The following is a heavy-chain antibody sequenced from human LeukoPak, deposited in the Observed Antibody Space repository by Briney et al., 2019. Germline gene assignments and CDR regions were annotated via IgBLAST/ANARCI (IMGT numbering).Heavy chain of an antibody. D-gene: IGHD3-16*01. V-gene: IGHV1-18*01. Sequence: GASVKVSCKASGYTFSSYGISWVRQAPGEGLEWMGRISADNGNTNYAQKFQGRVTMTTDTSTSTAYMELRSLRSEDTAVYYCARESRGEVVIQYRNAFDIWGQGTMVTVSS. CDR1: GYTFSSYG. CDR3: ARESRGEVVIQYRNAFDI. CDR2: ISADNGNT. J-gene: IGHJ3*02.